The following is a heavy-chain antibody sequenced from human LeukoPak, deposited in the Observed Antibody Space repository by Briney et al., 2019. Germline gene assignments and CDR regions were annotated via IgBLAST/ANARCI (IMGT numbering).Heavy chain of an antibody. Sequence: GASVKVSCKASGGTFSSYAISWVRQVPGQGLEWMGGIIPIFGTANYAQKFQGRVTITADESTSTAYMELSSLRSEDTAVYYCATKPGYAIPGNWFDPWGQGTLVTVSS. CDR1: GGTFSSYA. V-gene: IGHV1-69*13. J-gene: IGHJ5*02. CDR2: IIPIFGTA. D-gene: IGHD2-8*01. CDR3: ATKPGYAIPGNWFDP.